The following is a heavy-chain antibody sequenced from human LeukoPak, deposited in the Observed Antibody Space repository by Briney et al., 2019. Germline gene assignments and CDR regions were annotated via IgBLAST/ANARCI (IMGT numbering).Heavy chain of an antibody. CDR1: GGSISSYY. J-gene: IGHJ4*02. D-gene: IGHD3-3*02. CDR2: IYYSGST. CDR3: ARDHELGSDY. V-gene: IGHV4-59*12. Sequence: SETLSLTCTVSGGSISSYYWSWIRQPPGKGLEWIGYIYYSGSTNYNPSLKSRVTISVDTSKNQFSLKLSSVTAADTAVYYCARDHELGSDYWGQGTLATVSS.